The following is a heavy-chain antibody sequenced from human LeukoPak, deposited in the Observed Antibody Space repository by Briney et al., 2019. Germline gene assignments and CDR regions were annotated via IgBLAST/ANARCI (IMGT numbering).Heavy chain of an antibody. CDR1: GFTFSSYS. CDR3: ARDDKRSWYGARYGMDV. D-gene: IGHD6-13*01. CDR2: IDFKSITT. Sequence: GGSLRLSCTASGFTFSSYSFNWVRQAPGKGLEWVSYIDFKSITTYYARSLRSRFTISRDDAKNSLYLQMDSLRVEDTAVYYCARDDKRSWYGARYGMDVWGQGTTVTVSS. V-gene: IGHV3-48*01. J-gene: IGHJ6*02.